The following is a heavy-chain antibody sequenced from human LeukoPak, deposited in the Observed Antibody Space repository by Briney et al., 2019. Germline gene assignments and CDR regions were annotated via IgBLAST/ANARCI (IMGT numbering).Heavy chain of an antibody. CDR2: ITGVGDAT. V-gene: IGHV3-23*01. J-gene: IGHJ4*02. CDR1: GFTFSAYA. CDR3: ARDSLMLRGPLVIYYFAF. D-gene: IGHD3-10*01. Sequence: PGGSLRLSCAASGFTFSAYAMSWVRQAPGKGLEWVSTITGVGDATYYADSVMGRFTISRDNSKNPVDLLMNSLRAEDTAVYYCARDSLMLRGPLVIYYFAFWGQGTLVTVPS.